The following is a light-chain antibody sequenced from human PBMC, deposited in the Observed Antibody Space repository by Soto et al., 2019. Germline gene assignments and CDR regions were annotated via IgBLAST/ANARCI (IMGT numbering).Light chain of an antibody. V-gene: IGLV2-14*01. Sequence: QSALTQPASVSGSPGQSITISCTGTSSDVGGYNYVSWYQQQPGKAPNLMIYDVTNRPSGISNRFSGSKSGNTASLTISGLQAEDEADYYCSSYTSSSVVVFGGGTKLTVL. CDR3: SSYTSSSVVV. CDR2: DVT. CDR1: SSDVGGYNY. J-gene: IGLJ2*01.